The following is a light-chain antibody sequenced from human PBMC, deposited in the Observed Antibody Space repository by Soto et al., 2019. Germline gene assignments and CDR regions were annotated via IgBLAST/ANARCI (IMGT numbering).Light chain of an antibody. J-gene: IGKJ5*01. CDR3: QQYENLPT. Sequence: DIQWNQSPSFLSASVGDRVTITCQASQNINNYLNWYQQKPGRAPKLLIYDASNLEAGVPSRFRGSGSGTDFTFTISRLQPEDIATYYCQQYENLPTFGQGTRLEIK. CDR2: DAS. CDR1: QNINNY. V-gene: IGKV1-33*01.